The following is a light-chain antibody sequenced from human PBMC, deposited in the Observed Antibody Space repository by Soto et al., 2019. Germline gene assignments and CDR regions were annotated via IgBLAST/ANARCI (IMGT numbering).Light chain of an antibody. J-gene: IGLJ1*01. Sequence: QSALTQPASVSGSPGQSITISCTGSTSDVGAYNYVSWYKHHPGQAPQLMIYEVSNRPSGVSNRFSGSKSGNTASLTISGLQADDEGDYYCSSKTSSSSPFVFGTGT. CDR1: TSDVGAYNY. V-gene: IGLV2-14*01. CDR2: EVS. CDR3: SSKTSSSSPFV.